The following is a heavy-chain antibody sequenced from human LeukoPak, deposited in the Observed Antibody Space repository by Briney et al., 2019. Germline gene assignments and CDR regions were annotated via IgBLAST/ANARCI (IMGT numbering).Heavy chain of an antibody. J-gene: IGHJ4*02. Sequence: GGSLRLSCAASGFTFSSYWMNWARQAPGKGLEWVASINHNGNVNYYVDSVKGRFTISRDNAKNSLYLQMDSLRGEDTAVYYCAKDFRIGYSAHFDYWGQGALVTVSS. CDR1: GFTFSSYW. CDR3: AKDFRIGYSAHFDY. V-gene: IGHV3-7*03. CDR2: INHNGNVN. D-gene: IGHD2-21*01.